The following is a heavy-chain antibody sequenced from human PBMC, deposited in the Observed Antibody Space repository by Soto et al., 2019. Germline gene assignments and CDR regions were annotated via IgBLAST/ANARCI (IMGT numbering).Heavy chain of an antibody. J-gene: IGHJ6*02. D-gene: IGHD5-18*01. CDR1: AGTFRSYA. CDR2: IIPMFGTA. CDR3: ARTVYSSGLYHYGMDA. V-gene: IGHV1-69*12. Sequence: QVQLVQSGAEVKKPGSSVKVSCKASAGTFRSYAISWVRQAPGQGLEWMGGIIPMFGTANYAQKFQGRVTITADDSTSTAYMELSSLGSEDTAVYYCARTVYSSGLYHYGMDAWGQGTTVTVSS.